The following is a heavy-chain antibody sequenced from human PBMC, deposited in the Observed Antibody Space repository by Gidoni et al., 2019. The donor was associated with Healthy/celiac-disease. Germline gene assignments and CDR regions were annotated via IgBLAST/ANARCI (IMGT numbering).Heavy chain of an antibody. V-gene: IGHV1-18*01. CDR1: GYTFTSYG. J-gene: IGHJ5*02. Sequence: QVPLVQSGAEVKQPGASVKVSCKASGYTFTSYGISWVRQAPGQGLEWMGWISGYNGNTNYAQKLQGRVTMTTDTSTSTAYMELRSLRSDDTAVYYCARDRGVTYYDFWSGYNWFDTWGQGTLVTVSS. CDR2: ISGYNGNT. D-gene: IGHD3-3*01. CDR3: ARDRGVTYYDFWSGYNWFDT.